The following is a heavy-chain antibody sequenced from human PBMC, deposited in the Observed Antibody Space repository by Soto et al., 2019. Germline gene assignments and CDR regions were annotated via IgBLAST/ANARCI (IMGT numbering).Heavy chain of an antibody. Sequence: GXSVKVSCKASGYTFTCYYMHWVRQAPGQGLEWMGWINPDSGATKYTQKFQGRVTMTRDTSISTAYMELSRLRSDDTAFYYCARKVRDYNFDYWGQGALVTVSS. D-gene: IGHD4-17*01. CDR2: INPDSGAT. J-gene: IGHJ4*02. CDR3: ARKVRDYNFDY. V-gene: IGHV1-2*02. CDR1: GYTFTCYY.